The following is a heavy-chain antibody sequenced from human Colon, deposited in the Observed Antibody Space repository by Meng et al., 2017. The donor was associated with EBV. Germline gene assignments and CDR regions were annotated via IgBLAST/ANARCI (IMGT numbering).Heavy chain of an antibody. D-gene: IGHD3-10*01. CDR3: TRARFGELSGDFDY. CDR2: INGDGSAT. Sequence: DSVHPGCPLRVYCVASVSACVCYWMHWVRRVPGKGLVWVSRINGDGSATNYADSVKGRFTISRDNAKNTVYLQVNSLRAEDTAVYYCTRARFGELSGDFDYWGQGTLVTVSS. J-gene: IGHJ4*02. V-gene: IGHV3-74*01. CDR1: VSACVCYW.